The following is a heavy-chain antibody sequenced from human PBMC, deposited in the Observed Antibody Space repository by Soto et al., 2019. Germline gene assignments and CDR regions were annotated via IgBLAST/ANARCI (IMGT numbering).Heavy chain of an antibody. V-gene: IGHV3-74*01. D-gene: IGHD6-19*01. J-gene: IGHJ3*02. CDR3: ARGGGNSDWYSAFDI. CDR2: INIDGSTT. Sequence: GGSLRLSCAATGFTFSTYWVHWVRQAPGKGLVWVSRINIDGSTTNYADSVKGRFTISRDNAKNTLYPQMNSLRAEDTAVYYCARGGGNSDWYSAFDIWGQGTMVTVSS. CDR1: GFTFSTYW.